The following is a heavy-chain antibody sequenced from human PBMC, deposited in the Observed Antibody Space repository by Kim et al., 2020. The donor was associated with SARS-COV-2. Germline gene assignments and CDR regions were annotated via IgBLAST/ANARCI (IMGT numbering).Heavy chain of an antibody. J-gene: IGHJ6*02. Sequence: GGSLRLSCAASGFTFSSYTMHWVRQAPGKGLEWVAVISYDGSNKYYADSVKGRFTISRDNSKNTLYLQMNSLRAEDTAVYYCARAVVGTYYYGMDVWGQGTTVTVSS. D-gene: IGHD6-19*01. V-gene: IGHV3-30*04. CDR2: ISYDGSNK. CDR3: ARAVVGTYYYGMDV. CDR1: GFTFSSYT.